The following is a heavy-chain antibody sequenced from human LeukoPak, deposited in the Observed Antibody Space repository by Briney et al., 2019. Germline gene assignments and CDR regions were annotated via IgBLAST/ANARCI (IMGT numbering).Heavy chain of an antibody. CDR2: IYYSGST. J-gene: IGHJ4*02. D-gene: IGHD5-24*01. CDR1: GYSISSGYY. Sequence: SETLSLTCTVSGYSISSGYYWGWIRQPPGKGLEWIGYIYYSGSTNYNPSLKSRVTISVDTSKNQFSLKLSSVTAADTAVYYCARDPGDGYTIFDYWGQGTLVTVSS. CDR3: ARDPGDGYTIFDY. V-gene: IGHV4-61*01.